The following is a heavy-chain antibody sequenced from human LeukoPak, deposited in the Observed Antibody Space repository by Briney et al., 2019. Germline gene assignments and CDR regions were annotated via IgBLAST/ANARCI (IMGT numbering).Heavy chain of an antibody. CDR3: ASSYSSGPHTRFQH. D-gene: IGHD6-19*01. CDR1: GYTFTSYG. J-gene: IGHJ1*01. Sequence: ASVKVSCKASGYTFTSYGISWVRQAPGQGLEWMGWISAYNGNTNYAQKLQGRVTMTTDTSTSTAYMELRSLRSDDTAVYYCASSYSSGPHTRFQHWGQGTLFTVSS. V-gene: IGHV1-18*01. CDR2: ISAYNGNT.